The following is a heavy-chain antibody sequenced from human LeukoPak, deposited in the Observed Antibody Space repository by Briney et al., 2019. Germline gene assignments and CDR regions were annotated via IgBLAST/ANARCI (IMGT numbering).Heavy chain of an antibody. CDR1: GGSISSGGYY. V-gene: IGHV4-31*03. J-gene: IGHJ6*04. CDR3: ARDRYSSSYGMDV. CDR2: IYYSGST. D-gene: IGHD6-13*01. Sequence: SQTLSLTCTVSGGSISSGGYYWSWIRHHPGKGLEWIGYIYYSGSTYYNPSLKSRVTISVDTSKNQFSLKLSSVTAADTAVYYCARDRYSSSYGMDVWGKGTTVTVSS.